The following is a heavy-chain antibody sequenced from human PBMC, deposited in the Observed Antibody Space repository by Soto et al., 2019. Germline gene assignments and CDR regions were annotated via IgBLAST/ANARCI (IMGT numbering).Heavy chain of an antibody. V-gene: IGHV4-30-2*01. D-gene: IGHD2-2*02. Sequence: SETLSLTCAASGGSISSGGYSWSWIRQPPGKGLEWIGYIYHSGSTYYNPSLKSRVTISVDRSKNRFSLKPSSVTAADTAVYYCARDSRYCSSTSCYRSAGYYGMDVWGQGTTVTVSS. CDR2: IYHSGST. CDR1: GGSISSGGYS. J-gene: IGHJ6*02. CDR3: ARDSRYCSSTSCYRSAGYYGMDV.